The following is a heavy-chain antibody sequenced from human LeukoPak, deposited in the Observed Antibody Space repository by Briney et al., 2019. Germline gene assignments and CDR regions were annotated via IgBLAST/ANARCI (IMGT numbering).Heavy chain of an antibody. D-gene: IGHD3-10*01. J-gene: IGHJ4*02. V-gene: IGHV4-59*01. Sequence: SETLSLIRTVSGASISSYYWSWIRQPPGKGLEWIGYIYYSGSTNYNPSLKSRVTISVDTSKNQFSLKLSSVTAADTAVYYCARALKDYSKLFDYWGQGTLVTVSS. CDR1: GASISSYY. CDR3: ARALKDYSKLFDY. CDR2: IYYSGST.